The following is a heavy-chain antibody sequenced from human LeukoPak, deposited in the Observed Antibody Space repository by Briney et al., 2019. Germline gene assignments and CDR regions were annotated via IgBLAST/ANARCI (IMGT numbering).Heavy chain of an antibody. CDR2: ICYSGST. J-gene: IGHJ4*02. CDR3: ARINYVFWSGYPSFDY. Sequence: SETLSLTCTVSGGSISSHYWSWIRQPPGKGLEWIGYICYSGSTNYNPSLKSRVTISVDTSKNQFSLKLSSVTAADTAVYYCARINYVFWSGYPSFDYWGQGTLVTVSS. V-gene: IGHV4-59*11. D-gene: IGHD3-3*01. CDR1: GGSISSHY.